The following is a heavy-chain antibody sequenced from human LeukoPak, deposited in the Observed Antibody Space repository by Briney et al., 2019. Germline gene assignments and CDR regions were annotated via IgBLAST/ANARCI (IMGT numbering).Heavy chain of an antibody. Sequence: GRSLRLSCAASGFTFSSYGMHWVRQAPGKGLEWVAVIWYDGSNKYYADSVKGRFTISRDNSKNTLYLQMNSLRAEDTAVYYCAREEAAAAIWYYFDYWGQGTLVTVSS. V-gene: IGHV3-33*01. J-gene: IGHJ4*02. CDR2: IWYDGSNK. D-gene: IGHD2-2*02. CDR1: GFTFSSYG. CDR3: AREEAAAAIWYYFDY.